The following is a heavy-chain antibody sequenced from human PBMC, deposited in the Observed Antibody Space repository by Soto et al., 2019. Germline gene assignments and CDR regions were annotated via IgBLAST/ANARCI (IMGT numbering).Heavy chain of an antibody. Sequence: QVQLQESVPGLVKPSQTLSLTCTVSGGSISSGGYYWSWIRQHPGKGLEWIGYIYYSGSTYYNPSLQSRVTISVDTSKNQFSLTLSSVTAADTAVYSCERDHSYGYSPDGFDIWGQGTMVTVSS. CDR3: ERDHSYGYSPDGFDI. J-gene: IGHJ3*02. CDR1: GGSISSGGYY. CDR2: IYYSGST. V-gene: IGHV4-31*03. D-gene: IGHD5-18*01.